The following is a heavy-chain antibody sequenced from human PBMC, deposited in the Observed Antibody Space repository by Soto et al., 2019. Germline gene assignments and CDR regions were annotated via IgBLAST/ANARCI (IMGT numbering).Heavy chain of an antibody. CDR1: GGSFSDYY. Sequence: SETLSLTCAVYGGSFSDYYGTWIRQSPGKGLEWIGEINHSGITYYTPSLKSRVTISVDTSKNQFSLKLRTVTAADTAVYYCARGRLEWLLLGYGVDVWGQGTTVTDSS. V-gene: IGHV4-34*01. CDR2: INHSGIT. J-gene: IGHJ6*02. CDR3: ARGRLEWLLLGYGVDV. D-gene: IGHD3-3*01.